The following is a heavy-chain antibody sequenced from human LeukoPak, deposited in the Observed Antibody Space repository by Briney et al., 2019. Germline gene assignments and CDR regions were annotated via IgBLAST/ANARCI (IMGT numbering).Heavy chain of an antibody. J-gene: IGHJ4*02. D-gene: IGHD3-3*01. Sequence: PSETLSLTCTVSGGSISSYYWSWIRQPAGKGLEWIGRIYTSGGTNYNPSLKSRVTISVDTSKNQFSLKLSSVTAADTAVYYCASQTLNYDFWSGPLDYWGQGTLVTVSS. CDR2: IYTSGGT. V-gene: IGHV4-4*07. CDR3: ASQTLNYDFWSGPLDY. CDR1: GGSISSYY.